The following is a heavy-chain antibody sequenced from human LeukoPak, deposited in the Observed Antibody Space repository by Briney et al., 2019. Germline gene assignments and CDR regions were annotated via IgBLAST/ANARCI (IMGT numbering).Heavy chain of an antibody. V-gene: IGHV5-51*01. D-gene: IGHD5-12*01. Sequence: GESLQISCTTSGYSFSKYWIGWVRQTPGKGLEWMGFIYSDESLIRYSPSFEGQVTISADNSISTAYLQWSSLKASDTAMYYCGRYGLSGNGYTSYFYYGMDFWGQGTAVTVSS. J-gene: IGHJ6*02. CDR3: GRYGLSGNGYTSYFYYGMDF. CDR1: GYSFSKYW. CDR2: IYSDESLI.